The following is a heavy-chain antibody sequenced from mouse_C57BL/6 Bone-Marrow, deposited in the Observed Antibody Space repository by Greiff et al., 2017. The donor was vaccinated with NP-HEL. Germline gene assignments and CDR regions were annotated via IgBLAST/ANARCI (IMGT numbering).Heavy chain of an antibody. V-gene: IGHV1-64*01. CDR1: GYTFTSYW. D-gene: IGHD2-12*01. CDR2: IHPNSGST. J-gene: IGHJ1*03. CDR3: ARSYSYYGRWYVGV. Sequence: QVQLQQSGAELVKPGASVKLSCKASGYTFTSYWMHWVKQRPGQGLEWIGMIHPNSGSTNYNEKFKRQATLTVDKSTSTAYMQPSRLTSENSSVYYGARSYSYYGRWYVGVWDTGTTVTVSS.